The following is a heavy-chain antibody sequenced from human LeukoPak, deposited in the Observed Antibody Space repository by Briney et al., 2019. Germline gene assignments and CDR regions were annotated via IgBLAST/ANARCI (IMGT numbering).Heavy chain of an antibody. CDR2: ISGSGGST. CDR3: AKDHLKQQLVLLIDY. V-gene: IGHV3-23*01. J-gene: IGHJ4*02. Sequence: GGSLRLSCAASGFTFSSFEMGWVRQAPGKGLEWVSAISGSGGSTYYADSVKGRFTISRDNSKNTLYLQMNSLRAEDTAVYYCAKDHLKQQLVLLIDYWGQGTLVTVSS. D-gene: IGHD6-13*01. CDR1: GFTFSSFE.